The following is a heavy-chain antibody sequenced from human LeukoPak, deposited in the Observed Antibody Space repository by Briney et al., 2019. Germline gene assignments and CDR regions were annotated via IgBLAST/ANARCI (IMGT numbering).Heavy chain of an antibody. CDR1: GYTFTGYY. CDR2: INPNSGGT. D-gene: IGHD2-2*01. Sequence: RASVKVSCKASGYTFTGYYMHWVRQAPGQGPEWMGWINPNSGGTNYAQKFQGRVTMTRDTSISTAYMELSRLRSDDTAVYYCAKAGVGCSSTSCPALYYMDVWGKGTTVTVSS. CDR3: AKAGVGCSSTSCPALYYMDV. V-gene: IGHV1-2*02. J-gene: IGHJ6*03.